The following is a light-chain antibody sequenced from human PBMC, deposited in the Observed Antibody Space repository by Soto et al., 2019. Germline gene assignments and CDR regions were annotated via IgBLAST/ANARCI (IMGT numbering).Light chain of an antibody. Sequence: DSQLTQSPSFLSASVGDRVTITCRASQGISSYLAWYQQKPGKAPKLLIYAASILQSGVPSRFSGSESGTEFTLTISSLQPEDFATYYCQQLNTYPLTFGGGTKVDIK. CDR1: QGISSY. CDR3: QQLNTYPLT. J-gene: IGKJ4*01. V-gene: IGKV1-9*01. CDR2: AAS.